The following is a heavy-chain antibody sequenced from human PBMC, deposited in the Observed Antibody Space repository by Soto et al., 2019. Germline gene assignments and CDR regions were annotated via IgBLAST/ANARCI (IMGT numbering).Heavy chain of an antibody. CDR3: ARDGGGGYYDSSGPPPFDY. CDR1: GGSISSYY. CDR2: IYTSGST. Sequence: SETLSLTCTVSGGSISSYYWSWIRQPAGKXLEWIGRIYTSGSTNYNPSLKSRVTMSVDTSKNQFSLKLSSVTAADTAVYYCARDGGGGYYDSSGPPPFDYWGQGTLVTVSS. V-gene: IGHV4-4*07. D-gene: IGHD3-22*01. J-gene: IGHJ4*02.